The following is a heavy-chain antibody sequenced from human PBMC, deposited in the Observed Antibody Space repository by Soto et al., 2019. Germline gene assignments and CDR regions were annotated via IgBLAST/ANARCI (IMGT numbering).Heavy chain of an antibody. D-gene: IGHD3-10*01. CDR1: GFTFSSYA. V-gene: IGHV3-23*01. Sequence: GESLKISCAASGFTFSSYAMSWVRQAPGKGLEWVSAISGSGGSTYYADSVKGRFTISRDTSKNTLYLQMNSLRAEDTAVYYCAKSHGPSGSIYYYYGMDVWGQGTTVTVSS. CDR2: ISGSGGST. J-gene: IGHJ6*02. CDR3: AKSHGPSGSIYYYYGMDV.